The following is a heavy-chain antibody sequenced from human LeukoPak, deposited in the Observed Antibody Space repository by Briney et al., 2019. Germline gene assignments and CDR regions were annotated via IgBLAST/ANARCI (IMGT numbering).Heavy chain of an antibody. V-gene: IGHV3-30*04. J-gene: IGHJ5*02. CDR2: ISYDGSNK. Sequence: GGSLRLSCAASGFTFSSYAMRWVRQAPGKGLEWVAVISYDGSNKYYADSVKGRFTISRDNSKNTLYLQMNSLRAEDTAVYYCARAVGIAAAGTGGWFDPWGQGTLVSVSS. CDR3: ARAVGIAAAGTGGWFDP. D-gene: IGHD6-13*01. CDR1: GFTFSSYA.